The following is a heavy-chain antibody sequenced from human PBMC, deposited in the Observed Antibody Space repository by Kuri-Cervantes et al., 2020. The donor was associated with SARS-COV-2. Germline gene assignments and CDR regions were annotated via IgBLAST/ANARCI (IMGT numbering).Heavy chain of an antibody. J-gene: IGHJ6*02. Sequence: SGPTLVKPTQTLTLTCTFSGFSLSTSGVGVGWIRQPPGKALEWLALIYWNDDKRYSPSLKGRLTITKDTSKNQVVLTMTNMDPVDTATYYCARTYCTNGVCPYYYYGMDVWGQGTTVTVSS. CDR1: GFSLSTSGVG. CDR3: ARTYCTNGVCPYYYYGMDV. D-gene: IGHD2-8*01. CDR2: IYWNDDK. V-gene: IGHV2-5*01.